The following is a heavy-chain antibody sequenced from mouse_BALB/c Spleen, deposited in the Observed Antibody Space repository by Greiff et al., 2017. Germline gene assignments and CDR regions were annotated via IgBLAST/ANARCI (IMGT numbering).Heavy chain of an antibody. J-gene: IGHJ4*01. V-gene: IGHV1-9*01. D-gene: IGHD2-4*01. CDR2: ILPGSGST. CDR3: ARRGITDAMDY. Sequence: QVQLKESGAELMKPGASVKISCKATGYTFSSYWIEWVKQRPGHGLEWIGEILPGSGSTNYNEKFKGKATFTADTSSNTAYMQLSSLTSEDSAVYYCARRGITDAMDYWGQGTSVTVSS. CDR1: GYTFSSYW.